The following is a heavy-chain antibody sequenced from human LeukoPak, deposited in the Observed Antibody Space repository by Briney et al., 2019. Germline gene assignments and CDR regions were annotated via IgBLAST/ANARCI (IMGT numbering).Heavy chain of an antibody. CDR3: ARVVCSSTSCYNVNWFDP. V-gene: IGHV3-30*03. J-gene: IGHJ5*02. D-gene: IGHD2-2*02. Sequence: GGSLRLSCAASGFTFDTYGMHWVRQAPGKGLEWVAVISYDGSNKYCADSVKGRFTISRDNSKNTLYLQMNSLRAEDTAVYYCARVVCSSTSCYNVNWFDPWGQGTLVTVSS. CDR1: GFTFDTYG. CDR2: ISYDGSNK.